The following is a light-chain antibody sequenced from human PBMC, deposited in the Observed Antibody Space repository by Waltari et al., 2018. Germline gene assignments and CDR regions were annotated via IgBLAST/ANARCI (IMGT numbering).Light chain of an antibody. CDR3: QQYNYWPRFT. Sequence: EIVMTQSPAILSVSPGERATLSCRASQSISTNLAWYQHKTGQAPRLLIHGASTRATGMPARFSGSGSGTEFTLTISSLQSEDFAVYYCQQYNYWPRFTFGPGTKVDIK. J-gene: IGKJ3*01. CDR2: GAS. V-gene: IGKV3-15*01. CDR1: QSISTN.